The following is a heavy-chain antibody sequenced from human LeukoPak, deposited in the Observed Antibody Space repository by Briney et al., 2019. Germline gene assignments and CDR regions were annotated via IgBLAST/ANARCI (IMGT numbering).Heavy chain of an antibody. CDR2: IYGGGST. CDR3: ASWPVGWYGEDS. Sequence: GGSLRLSCAAFGFTFSSYAMSWVRQAPGKGLEWVSVIYGGGSTYYADSVKGRFTISRDTPKNTLYLQMNSLRVEDTAVYYCASWPVGWYGEDSWGQGTLVTVSS. CDR1: GFTFSSYA. D-gene: IGHD6-19*01. J-gene: IGHJ4*02. V-gene: IGHV3-23*03.